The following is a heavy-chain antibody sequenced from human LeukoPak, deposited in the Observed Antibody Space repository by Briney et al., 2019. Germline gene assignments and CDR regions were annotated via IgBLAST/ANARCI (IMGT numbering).Heavy chain of an antibody. CDR2: INVGNGNT. V-gene: IGHV1-3*01. CDR1: GYTFTTYS. CDR3: ARGYCSGGSCLADY. D-gene: IGHD2-15*01. Sequence: GASVKVSCKASGYTFTTYSIHWVRQAPGQGLEWMAWINVGNGNTKYSQKFQGRVTITRDTSASTAYMELSSLRSEDTAVYYCARGYCSGGSCLADYWGQGTLVTVSS. J-gene: IGHJ4*02.